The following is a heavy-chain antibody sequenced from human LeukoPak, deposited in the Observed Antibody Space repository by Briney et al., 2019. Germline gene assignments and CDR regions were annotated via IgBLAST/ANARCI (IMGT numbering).Heavy chain of an antibody. J-gene: IGHJ4*02. CDR3: AREGAHIVVVPAAMRSGFDY. D-gene: IGHD2-2*01. V-gene: IGHV3-30*04. CDR1: GFTFSSYA. Sequence: PGGSLRLSCAASGFTFSSYAMHGVRQAPGKGLEGVAVISYDGSNKYYADSVKGRFTISRDNSKNTLYLQMNSLRAEDTAVYYCAREGAHIVVVPAAMRSGFDYWGQGTLVTVSS. CDR2: ISYDGSNK.